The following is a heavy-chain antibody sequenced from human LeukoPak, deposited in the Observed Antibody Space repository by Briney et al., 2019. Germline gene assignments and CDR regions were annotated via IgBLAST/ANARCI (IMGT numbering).Heavy chain of an antibody. CDR2: ISGSGGST. Sequence: PGGTLRLSCSASGFTFTTYGMNWVRQAPGKGLEWVSAISGSGGSTYYADSVKGRFTISRDNSKNTLYLQMNSLRAEDTASYYCARAGYYSGNLYYFDYWGQGTLVTVSS. CDR1: GFTFTTYG. D-gene: IGHD2-15*01. J-gene: IGHJ4*02. V-gene: IGHV3-23*01. CDR3: ARAGYYSGNLYYFDY.